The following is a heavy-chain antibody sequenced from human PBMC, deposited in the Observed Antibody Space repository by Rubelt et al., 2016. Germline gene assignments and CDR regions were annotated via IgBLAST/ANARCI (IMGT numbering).Heavy chain of an antibody. Sequence: VQLLESGGGLVQPGGSLRLSCAASGFTFSSYAMSWIRQPPGKGLEWIGYIYYSGSTNYNPSLKSRVTISVDTAKNQFSLKLSSVTAADTAVYYCARHDVVGVDKWFDPWGQGTLVTVSS. D-gene: IGHD1-26*01. CDR2: IYYSGST. CDR1: GFTFSSYA. J-gene: IGHJ5*02. V-gene: IGHV4-59*08. CDR3: ARHDVVGVDKWFDP.